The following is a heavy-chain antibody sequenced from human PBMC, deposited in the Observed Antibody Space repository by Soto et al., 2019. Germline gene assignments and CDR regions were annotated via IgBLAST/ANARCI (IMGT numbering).Heavy chain of an antibody. CDR1: GYTFTGYY. Sequence: ASVKVSCKASGYTFTGYYMHWVRQAPGQGLEWMGWINPNSGGTNYAQKFQGWVTVTRDTSISTAYMELSRLRSDDTAVYYCARESVRGCSSTSCYDYYYYYGMDVRGQGTTVTVSS. CDR3: ARESVRGCSSTSCYDYYYYYGMDV. V-gene: IGHV1-2*04. D-gene: IGHD2-2*01. J-gene: IGHJ6*02. CDR2: INPNSGGT.